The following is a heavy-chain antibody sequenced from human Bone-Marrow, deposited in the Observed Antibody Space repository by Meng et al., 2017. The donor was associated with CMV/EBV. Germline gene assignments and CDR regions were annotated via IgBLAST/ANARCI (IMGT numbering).Heavy chain of an antibody. V-gene: IGHV3-53*01. Sequence: GESLKISCAASGFTVSSNYMSWVRQAPGKGLEWVSVIYSGGSTYYADSVKGRFTISRDNSKNTLYLQMNSLRAEDTAVYYCARDSGHIWSGRIGGMDVWGQGTTVTVSS. CDR2: IYSGGST. CDR1: GFTVSSNY. D-gene: IGHD3-3*01. CDR3: ARDSGHIWSGRIGGMDV. J-gene: IGHJ6*02.